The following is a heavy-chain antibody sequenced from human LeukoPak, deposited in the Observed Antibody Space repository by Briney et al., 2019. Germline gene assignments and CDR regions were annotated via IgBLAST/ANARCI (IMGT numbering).Heavy chain of an antibody. D-gene: IGHD3-22*01. CDR1: GGSISSYY. V-gene: IGHV4-59*01. CDR3: ASPRGDDSGGYYTWYFHH. Sequence: SETLSLTCTVSGGSISSYYWSWIRQPPGKGLEWIGYIYYSGSTNYNPSLKSRVTISVDTSKNQFSLKLSSVTAADTAVYYCASPRGDDSGGYYTWYFHHWGQGILVTVS. CDR2: IYYSGST. J-gene: IGHJ1*01.